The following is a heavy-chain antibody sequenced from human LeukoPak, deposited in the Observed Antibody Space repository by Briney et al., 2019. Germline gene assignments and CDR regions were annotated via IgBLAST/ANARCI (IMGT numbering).Heavy chain of an antibody. V-gene: IGHV4-38-2*02. CDR1: GYSISSGYY. D-gene: IGHD3-10*01. J-gene: IGHJ6*03. Sequence: PSETLSLTCTVSGYSISSGYYWGWIRQPPGKGLEWIGSIYHSGSTYYNPSLKSRVTISVDTSKNQFSLKLSSVTAADTAVYYCARGGLWFGELLPYYYYYMDVWGKGTTVTVSS. CDR3: ARGGLWFGELLPYYYYYMDV. CDR2: IYHSGST.